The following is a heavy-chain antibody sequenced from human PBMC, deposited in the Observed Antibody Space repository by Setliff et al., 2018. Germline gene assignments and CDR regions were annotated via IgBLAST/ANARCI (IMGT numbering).Heavy chain of an antibody. CDR3: ARVPNFWSGYLDY. V-gene: IGHV4-34*01. D-gene: IGHD3-3*01. CDR2: INHSGST. Sequence: SETLSLTCAVYGGSFSGYYRSWIRQPPGKGLEWIGEINHSGSTNYNPSLKSRVTISVDTSKNQFSLKLSSVTAADTAVYYCARVPNFWSGYLDYWGQGTLVTVSS. CDR1: GGSFSGYY. J-gene: IGHJ4*02.